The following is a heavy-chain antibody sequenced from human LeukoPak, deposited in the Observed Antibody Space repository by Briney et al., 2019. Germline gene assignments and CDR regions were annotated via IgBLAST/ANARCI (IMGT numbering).Heavy chain of an antibody. CDR1: GFTFSSYW. V-gene: IGHV3-74*01. Sequence: PGGSLRLSCAASGFTFSSYWMSWVRQAPGKGLVWVSRINSDGSSTSYADSVKGRFTISRDNAKNTLYLQMNSLRAEDTAVYYCARDYYDSSGYTTLDAFDIWGQGTMVTVSS. CDR2: INSDGSST. D-gene: IGHD3-22*01. J-gene: IGHJ3*02. CDR3: ARDYYDSSGYTTLDAFDI.